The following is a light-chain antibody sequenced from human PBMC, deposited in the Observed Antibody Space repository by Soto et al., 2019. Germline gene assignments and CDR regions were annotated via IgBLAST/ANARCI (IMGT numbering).Light chain of an antibody. CDR2: KAS. CDR1: QSISSL. Sequence: DIQMTQSPSTLSASVGDIVTMTCRASQSISSLLAWYQQKPGTAPKLLIYKASSLQSGVPSRFSGSGSGTEFTLTISSLQPDDFATYYCQQYVTAFRSFGQGSKVDIK. V-gene: IGKV1-5*03. J-gene: IGKJ1*01. CDR3: QQYVTAFRS.